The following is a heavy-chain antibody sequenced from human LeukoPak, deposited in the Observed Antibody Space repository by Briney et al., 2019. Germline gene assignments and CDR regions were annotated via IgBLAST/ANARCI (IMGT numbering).Heavy chain of an antibody. CDR2: INYSGNT. V-gene: IGHV4-59*01. D-gene: IGHD4-17*01. CDR1: GDSISSYY. J-gene: IGHJ4*02. Sequence: SETPSLTCTVSGDSISSYYWSWIRQPPGKGLEWIGYINYSGNTNYNPSLKSRVTISVDTSKKQFSLRLSSVTAADTAVYYCAREGRQDYVYFDYWGQGTLVTVPS. CDR3: AREGRQDYVYFDY.